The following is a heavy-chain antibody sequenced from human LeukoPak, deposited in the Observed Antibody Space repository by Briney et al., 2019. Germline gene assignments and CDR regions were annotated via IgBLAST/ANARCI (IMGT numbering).Heavy chain of an antibody. V-gene: IGHV4-34*01. J-gene: IGHJ6*02. Sequence: SQSLSLTRAVYGRSFSRYYAGWVRHPPATGLEWIGELHHRGRNNHHTSLKGKVTISEETSKNQISLKLSSVTAADTAVYYCARSGIPHYDFWMGYYRKDMRHYYGMDVWGQGTTVTVSS. CDR3: ARSGIPHYDFWMGYYRKDMRHYYGMDV. D-gene: IGHD3-3*01. CDR1: GRSFSRYY. CDR2: LHHRGRN.